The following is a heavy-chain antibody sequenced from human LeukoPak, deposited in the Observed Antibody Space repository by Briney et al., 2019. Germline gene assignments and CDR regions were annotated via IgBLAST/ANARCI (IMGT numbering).Heavy chain of an antibody. V-gene: IGHV1-58*01. Sequence: ASVKVSCEASGFTFTSSAVQWVRQARGQRLEWIGWIVVGSGNTNYAQKFQERVTITRDMSTSTAYMELSSLRSEDTAVYYCAADHGSGSYYNNYWGQGTLVTVSS. CDR2: IVVGSGNT. CDR1: GFTFTSSA. CDR3: AADHGSGSYYNNY. J-gene: IGHJ4*02. D-gene: IGHD3-10*01.